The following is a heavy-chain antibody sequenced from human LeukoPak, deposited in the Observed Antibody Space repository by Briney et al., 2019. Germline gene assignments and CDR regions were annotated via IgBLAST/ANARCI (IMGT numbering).Heavy chain of an antibody. Sequence: SVKVSCKTSGDSFRSYVIGWVRRAPGQGLEWMGRIIPIAASVKYAENFQGRITLTADVSTGTAYMELSSLRGDDTAVYYCARSGRGETYSSFFSYGMDVWGQGTTVIVSS. V-gene: IGHV1-69*11. D-gene: IGHD1-26*01. CDR3: ARSGRGETYSSFFSYGMDV. J-gene: IGHJ6*02. CDR2: IIPIAASV. CDR1: GDSFRSYV.